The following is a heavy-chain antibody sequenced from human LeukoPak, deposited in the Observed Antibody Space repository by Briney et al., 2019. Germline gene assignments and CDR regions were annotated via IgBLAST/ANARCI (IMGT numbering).Heavy chain of an antibody. CDR3: AKDQGTTNYYYYGMDV. J-gene: IGHJ6*02. CDR2: ISGCGGST. Sequence: GGSLRLSCAASGFTFSSYAMSWVRQAPGKGLEWVSAISGCGGSTYYADSVKGRFTISRDNSKNTLYLQMNSLRAEDTAVYYCAKDQGTTNYYYYGMDVWGQGTTVTVSS. CDR1: GFTFSSYA. D-gene: IGHD4-4*01. V-gene: IGHV3-23*01.